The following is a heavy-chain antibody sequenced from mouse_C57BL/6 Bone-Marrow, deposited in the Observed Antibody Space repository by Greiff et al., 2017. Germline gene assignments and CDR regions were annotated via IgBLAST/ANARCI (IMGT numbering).Heavy chain of an antibody. D-gene: IGHD2-1*01. Sequence: QVQLKQPGAELVQPGASVKLSCKASGYTFTSSWLHWVKQRPGHGLEWIGMIHPHSGSTNYNEKFKSKATLTVDKSSSTAYMQLRSLTSEDSAVYFCSRGCNFQAWFAYWGHGTLVTVSA. CDR1: GYTFTSSW. CDR3: SRGCNFQAWFAY. J-gene: IGHJ3*01. V-gene: IGHV1-64*01. CDR2: IHPHSGST.